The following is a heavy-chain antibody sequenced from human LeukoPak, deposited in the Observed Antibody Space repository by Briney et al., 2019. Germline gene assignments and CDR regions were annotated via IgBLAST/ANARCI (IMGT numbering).Heavy chain of an antibody. V-gene: IGHV3-20*04. CDR1: GFTFDDYG. D-gene: IGHD5-12*01. Sequence: GGSLRLSCAASGFTFDDYGMSWVRQAPGKGLEWVSGINWNGGSTGYADSVKGRFTISRDNAKNSLYLQMNSLRAEDTALYYCARQPPGYDWSLYYYYYYMDVWGKGTTVTVSS. J-gene: IGHJ6*03. CDR2: INWNGGST. CDR3: ARQPPGYDWSLYYYYYYMDV.